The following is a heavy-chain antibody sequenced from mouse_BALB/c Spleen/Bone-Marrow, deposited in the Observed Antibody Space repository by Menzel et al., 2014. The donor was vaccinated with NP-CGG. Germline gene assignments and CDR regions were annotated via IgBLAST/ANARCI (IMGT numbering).Heavy chain of an antibody. V-gene: IGHV1-9*01. Sequence: VKLVESGAELMKPVASVKISCKATGYTFSSYWIEWVKQRPGHGLEWIGEILPGSGRTNYNEKFKGKATFTADTSSTTAYMQLSSLTSEDSAVYYCTNTIGNAYWGRGTLVTVSA. CDR2: ILPGSGRT. CDR3: TNTIGNAY. CDR1: GYTFSSYW. J-gene: IGHJ3*01. D-gene: IGHD2-1*01.